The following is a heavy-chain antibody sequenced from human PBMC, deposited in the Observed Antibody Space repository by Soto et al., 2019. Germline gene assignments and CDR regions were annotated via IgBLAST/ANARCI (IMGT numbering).Heavy chain of an antibody. J-gene: IGHJ5*02. Sequence: QVQLVESGGGLVKPGGSLRLSCAASGFTFSDYYMSWIRQAPGKGLEWVSYISSSGSTIYYADSVKGRFTISRDNAKNSLYLQMNILRAEYTAVYYCARDDRIVPAAIGDNWFDPWGQGTLVTVSS. V-gene: IGHV3-11*01. CDR2: ISSSGSTI. CDR3: ARDDRIVPAAIGDNWFDP. D-gene: IGHD2-2*01. CDR1: GFTFSDYY.